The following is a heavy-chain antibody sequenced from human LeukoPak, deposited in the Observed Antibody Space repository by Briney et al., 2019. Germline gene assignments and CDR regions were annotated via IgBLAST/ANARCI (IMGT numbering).Heavy chain of an antibody. J-gene: IGHJ4*02. Sequence: AASVTVSCKASGGTFSSYAISWVRQAPGQGLEWMGGIIPIFGTANYAQKFQGRVTITADESTSTAYMELSSLRSEDTAVYYCARDWSKRELLGVGYWGQGTLVTVSS. CDR3: ARDWSKRELLGVGY. CDR2: IIPIFGTA. CDR1: GGTFSSYA. V-gene: IGHV1-69*13. D-gene: IGHD1-26*01.